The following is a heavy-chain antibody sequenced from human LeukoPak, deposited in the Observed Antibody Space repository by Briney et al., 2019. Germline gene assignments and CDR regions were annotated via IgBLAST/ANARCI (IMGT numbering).Heavy chain of an antibody. CDR2: IYYTGST. J-gene: IGHJ6*03. D-gene: IGHD5-12*01. CDR3: ARDIRPIVASIFGYYYMDV. V-gene: IGHV4-34*11. Sequence: SETLSLTCAVYGGSFSGYYWSWIRQPPGKGLEWIGSIYYTGSTYHNPSLKSRVTISVDTSKNQLSLQLSSVTAADTAVYYCARDIRPIVASIFGYYYMDVWGKGTTVTVSS. CDR1: GGSFSGYY.